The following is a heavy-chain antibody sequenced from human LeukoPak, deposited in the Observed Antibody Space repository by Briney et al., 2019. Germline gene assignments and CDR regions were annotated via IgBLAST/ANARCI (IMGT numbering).Heavy chain of an antibody. CDR2: INHSGST. Sequence: SETLSLTCAVYGGSFSGYYWSWIRQPPGKGLEWIGEINHSGSTNYNPSLKSRVTISEDTSKNQFSLKLSSVTAADTAVYYCARGPHTRPDDYVWGSYRPGAFDIWGQGTMVTVSS. J-gene: IGHJ3*02. D-gene: IGHD3-16*02. CDR1: GGSFSGYY. CDR3: ARGPHTRPDDYVWGSYRPGAFDI. V-gene: IGHV4-34*01.